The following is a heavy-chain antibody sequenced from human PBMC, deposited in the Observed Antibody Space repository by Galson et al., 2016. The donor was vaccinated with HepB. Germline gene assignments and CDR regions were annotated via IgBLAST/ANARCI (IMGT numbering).Heavy chain of an antibody. J-gene: IGHJ2*01. CDR2: IGRGGET. D-gene: IGHD5/OR15-5a*01. Sequence: SLRLSCAASGFTFSTSDMHWVRQGTGKGLEWVSAIGRGGETYYSGSVEGRFTISRENAKNSLYLEMNSLRAGDTAVYYCAREIKDTISVGWYFDLWGRGTLVTVSS. CDR1: GFTFSTSD. CDR3: AREIKDTISVGWYFDL. V-gene: IGHV3-13*01.